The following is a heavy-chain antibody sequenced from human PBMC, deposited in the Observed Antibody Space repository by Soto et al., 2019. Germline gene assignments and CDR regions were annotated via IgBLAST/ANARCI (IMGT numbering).Heavy chain of an antibody. CDR1: VFTFSGHW. Sequence: GVSLRLSCAASVFTFSGHWMHWVRQAPGKGLVWVSRIDGAGTTTYYADSVQGRFTVSRDNAKNTLFLQMNSLRAEDTALYYCARGPFYVDVWGQGTTVTVSS. CDR2: IDGAGTTT. V-gene: IGHV3-74*01. J-gene: IGHJ6*02. CDR3: ARGPFYVDV. D-gene: IGHD3-16*01.